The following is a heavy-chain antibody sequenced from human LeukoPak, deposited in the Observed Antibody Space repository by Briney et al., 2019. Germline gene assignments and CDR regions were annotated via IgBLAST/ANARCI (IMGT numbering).Heavy chain of an antibody. CDR2: IWYDGSNK. CDR3: AKSDGITIFA. Sequence: PGGSLRLSCVASGFTFSSYGMHWVRQAPGKGLEWVAVIWYDGSNKYYADSVKGRFTISRDNSKNTLYLQMNSLRAEDTAVYYCAKSDGITIFAWGQGTLVTVSS. D-gene: IGHD3-3*01. V-gene: IGHV3-33*06. J-gene: IGHJ4*02. CDR1: GFTFSSYG.